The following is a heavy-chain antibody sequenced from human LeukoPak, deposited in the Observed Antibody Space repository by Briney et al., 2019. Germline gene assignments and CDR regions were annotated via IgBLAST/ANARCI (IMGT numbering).Heavy chain of an antibody. CDR2: ISSSGTYV. D-gene: IGHD2-2*03. V-gene: IGHV3-21*01. J-gene: IGHJ3*02. CDR1: GFTFSSYS. CDR3: ARASSKQLAGYLPDGFDI. Sequence: SGGSLRLSCAASGFTFSSYSMNWVRQAPGKGLEWVPSISSSGTYVYYADSVKGRFTISRDNAKNSLSLQMNSLRADDAAVYYCARASSKQLAGYLPDGFDIWGQGTMVTVSS.